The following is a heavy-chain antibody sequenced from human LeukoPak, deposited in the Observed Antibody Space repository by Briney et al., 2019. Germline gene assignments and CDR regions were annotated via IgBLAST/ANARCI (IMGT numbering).Heavy chain of an antibody. CDR2: ISYDGSNK. Sequence: GGSLRLSCAASGFTFSSYAMHCVRQAPGEGLEWVAVISYDGSNKYYADSVKGRFTISRDNSKNTLYLQMNSLRAEDTAVYYCARDQSPDYGDYEPLGYWGQGTLVTVSS. J-gene: IGHJ4*02. CDR1: GFTFSSYA. D-gene: IGHD4-17*01. V-gene: IGHV3-30-3*01. CDR3: ARDQSPDYGDYEPLGY.